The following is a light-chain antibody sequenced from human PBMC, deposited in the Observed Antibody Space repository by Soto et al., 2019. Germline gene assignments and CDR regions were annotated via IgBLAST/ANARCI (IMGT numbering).Light chain of an antibody. CDR3: RSYTSSSTPSV. V-gene: IGLV2-14*01. CDR1: SSDVGGYNY. J-gene: IGLJ1*01. CDR2: DVS. Sequence: QSALTQPASVSGSPGQSITISCTGTSSDVGGYNYVSWYQQRPGKAPKLMICDVSNRPSGVSNRFSGSKSGNTASLTISGLQAEDEADYYCRSYTSSSTPSVFGTGTKLTVL.